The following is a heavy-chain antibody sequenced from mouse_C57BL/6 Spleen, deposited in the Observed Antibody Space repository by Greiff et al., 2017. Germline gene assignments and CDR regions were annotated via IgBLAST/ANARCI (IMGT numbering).Heavy chain of an antibody. CDR1: GFNIKDYY. J-gene: IGHJ4*01. CDR2: IDPEDGET. V-gene: IGHV14-2*01. CDR3: ARSDYGSSPYYAMDY. D-gene: IGHD1-1*01. Sequence: VQLKESGAELVKPGASVKLSCTASGFNIKDYYMHWVKQRTEQGLEWIGRIDPEDGETKYAPKFQGKATITADTSSNTAYLQLSSLTSEDTAVYYCARSDYGSSPYYAMDYWGQGTSVTVSS.